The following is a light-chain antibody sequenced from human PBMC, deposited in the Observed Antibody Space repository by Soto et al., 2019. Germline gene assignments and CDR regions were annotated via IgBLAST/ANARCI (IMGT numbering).Light chain of an antibody. CDR3: SSYTSSSIYWV. J-gene: IGLJ3*02. V-gene: IGLV2-14*01. Sequence: QSALTQPASVSGSPGQSITISCTGTSSDVGGYNYVSWYQQHPGKAPKLMIYDVSNRPSGVSNRFSGSKSGNTASLTISGLQAEDEADYYCSSYTSSSIYWVFGGGTKVTVL. CDR2: DVS. CDR1: SSDVGGYNY.